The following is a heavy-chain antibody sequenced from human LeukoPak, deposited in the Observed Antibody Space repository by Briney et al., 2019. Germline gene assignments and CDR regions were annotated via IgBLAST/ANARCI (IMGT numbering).Heavy chain of an antibody. V-gene: IGHV4-4*07. CDR3: AREVSDGYNFGNDAFDI. CDR2: IYTSGST. CDR1: GGSISSYY. Sequence: SETLSLTCTVSGGSISSYYWSWIRQPAGKGLEWIGRIYTSGSTNYNPSLKSRVTMSVDTSKNQFSLKLSSVTAADTAVYYCAREVSDGYNFGNDAFDIWGQGTMVTVSS. D-gene: IGHD5-24*01. J-gene: IGHJ3*02.